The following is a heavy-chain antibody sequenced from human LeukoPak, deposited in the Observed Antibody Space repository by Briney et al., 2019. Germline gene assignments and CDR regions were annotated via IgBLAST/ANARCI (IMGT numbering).Heavy chain of an antibody. Sequence: GGSLRLSCAASGFTFDDYAMHWVRQAPGKGLEWVSGISWNSGSIGYADSVKGRFTISRDNTKNSLYLQMNSLRAEDTAVYLCAREFIGSWYWDSWGQGTLVTVSS. CDR2: ISWNSGSI. V-gene: IGHV3-9*01. D-gene: IGHD6-13*01. CDR3: AREFIGSWYWDS. CDR1: GFTFDDYA. J-gene: IGHJ4*02.